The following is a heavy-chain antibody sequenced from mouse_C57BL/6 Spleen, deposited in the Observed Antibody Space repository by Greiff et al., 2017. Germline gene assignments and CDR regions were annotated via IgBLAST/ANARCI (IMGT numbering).Heavy chain of an antibody. V-gene: IGHV1-78*01. D-gene: IGHD2-2*01. Sequence: QVQLQQSDAELVKPGASVKISCKVSGYTFTDPTIHWMKQRPEQGLEWIGYIYPRDGSTKSNEKFKGKATLTADKASSTAYMQLNSLTSEDSAVYCCAREVTTSHWYCDVWGTGTTVTVSS. J-gene: IGHJ1*03. CDR3: AREVTTSHWYCDV. CDR2: IYPRDGST. CDR1: GYTFTDPT.